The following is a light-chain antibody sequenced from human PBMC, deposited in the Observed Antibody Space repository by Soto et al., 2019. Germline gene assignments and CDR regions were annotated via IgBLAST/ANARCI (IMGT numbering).Light chain of an antibody. CDR3: TSFTTNLSFV. J-gene: IGLJ1*01. Sequence: QSALTQPASVSGSPGQSITITCTGSNNDIGADKFVSWYQQHPAEAPKLIIFDVSNRPSGVSHRFSGSKSGNTASLTISRLQPEDESDYYCTSFTTNLSFVFGTGTKLTVL. CDR1: NNDIGADKF. CDR2: DVS. V-gene: IGLV2-14*03.